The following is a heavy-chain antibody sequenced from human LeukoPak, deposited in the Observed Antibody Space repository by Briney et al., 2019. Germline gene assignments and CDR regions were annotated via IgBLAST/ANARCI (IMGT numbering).Heavy chain of an antibody. CDR2: IYYSGST. J-gene: IGHJ3*02. D-gene: IGHD6-6*01. V-gene: IGHV4-59*01. CDR3: AGTYSSSFYDAFDI. CDR1: GGSLSSYY. Sequence: PSETLSLTCTVSGGSLSSYYWSWIRQPPGKGLEWVGYIYYSGSTNYNPSLKSRVTISVDTSKNQFSLKLSSVTAADTAVYYCAGTYSSSFYDAFDIWGQGTMVTVSS.